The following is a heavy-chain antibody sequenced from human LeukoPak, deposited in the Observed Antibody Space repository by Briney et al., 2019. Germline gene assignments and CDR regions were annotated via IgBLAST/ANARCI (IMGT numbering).Heavy chain of an antibody. CDR2: FYHSGIT. V-gene: IGHV4-38-2*02. CDR3: ARMTGSAWELLIDS. J-gene: IGHJ4*02. D-gene: IGHD1-26*01. Sequence: PSETLSLTCTVSGYSISSGYFWGWIRQPPGKGLEWIGSFYHSGITYYNPSLKSRVTISVEMSKNQFSLKLSSVTAADTAIYYCARMTGSAWELLIDSWGPGTLVTVSS. CDR1: GYSISSGYF.